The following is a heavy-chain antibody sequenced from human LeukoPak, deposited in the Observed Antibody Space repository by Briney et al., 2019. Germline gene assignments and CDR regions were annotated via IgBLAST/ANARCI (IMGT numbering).Heavy chain of an antibody. J-gene: IGHJ4*02. CDR2: IIPIFGTA. CDR1: GGTFSSYA. V-gene: IGHV1-69*01. CDR3: ASTLITMVRGVFYTRYYFDY. Sequence: SVKVSCKASGGTFSSYAISWVRQAPGQGLEWMGGIIPIFGTANYAQKFQGRVTITADESTSTAYMELSSLRSEGTAVYYCASTLITMVRGVFYTRYYFDYWGQGTLVTVSS. D-gene: IGHD3-10*01.